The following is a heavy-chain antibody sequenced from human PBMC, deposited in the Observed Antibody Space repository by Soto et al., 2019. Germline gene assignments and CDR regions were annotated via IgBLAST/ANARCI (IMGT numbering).Heavy chain of an antibody. V-gene: IGHV4-59*08. J-gene: IGHJ3*02. D-gene: IGHD1-1*01. CDR3: ARQWGTDAFDI. Sequence: QVQLQESGPGLVKPSETLSLTCTVSGGSISSYYWSWIRQPPGKGLEWIGYIYYSGSTNYNPALKSRVTISVDTAKNKFSLKLSSVTAADTAVYYCARQWGTDAFDIWGQGTMVTVSS. CDR1: GGSISSYY. CDR2: IYYSGST.